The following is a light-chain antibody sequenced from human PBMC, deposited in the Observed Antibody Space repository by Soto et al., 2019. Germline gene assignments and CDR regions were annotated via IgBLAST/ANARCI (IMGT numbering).Light chain of an antibody. CDR2: AAS. V-gene: IGKV1-8*01. J-gene: IGKJ5*01. Sequence: AIRMTHSPSSLSASTVYRVTITCRASQGISSYLAWYQQKPGKAPKLLIYAASTLQSGVPSRFSGSGSGTDFTLTISCLQSEDFATYYCQQYYSYSITFGQGTRLEIK. CDR1: QGISSY. CDR3: QQYYSYSIT.